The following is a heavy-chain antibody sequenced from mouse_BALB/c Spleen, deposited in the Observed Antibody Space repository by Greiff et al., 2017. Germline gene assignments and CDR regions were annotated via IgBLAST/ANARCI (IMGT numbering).Heavy chain of an antibody. CDR3: TRRGIYYDYDEGDFDY. D-gene: IGHD2-4*01. V-gene: IGHV1S81*02. J-gene: IGHJ2*01. CDR1: GYTFTSYY. CDR2: INPSNGGT. Sequence: QVQLQQSGAELVKPGASVKLSCKASGYTFTSYYMYWVKQRPGQGLEWIGEINPSNGGTNFNEKFKSKATLTVDKSSSTAYMQLSSLTSEDSAVYYCTRRGIYYDYDEGDFDYWGQGTTLTVSS.